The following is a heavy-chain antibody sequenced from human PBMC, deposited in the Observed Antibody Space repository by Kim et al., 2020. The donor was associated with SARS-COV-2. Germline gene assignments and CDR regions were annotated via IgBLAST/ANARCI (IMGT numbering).Heavy chain of an antibody. Sequence: GGSLRLSCAASGFTFSSYGMSWVRQAPGKGLEWVSTISGSGGPIYYADSVKGRFTISRDDSKNTLYLQMSSLRAEDTAVYHCARTTGCDYLGQGTLVTVS. CDR3: ARTTGCDY. CDR1: GFTFSSYG. D-gene: IGHD2-8*02. J-gene: IGHJ4*02. CDR2: ISGSGGPI. V-gene: IGHV3-23*01.